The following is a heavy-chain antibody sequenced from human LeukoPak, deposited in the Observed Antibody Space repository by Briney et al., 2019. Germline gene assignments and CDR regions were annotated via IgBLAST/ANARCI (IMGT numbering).Heavy chain of an antibody. Sequence: SETLSLTCAVYGGSFSGYYWSWIRQPPGKGLEWIGEINHSGSTNYNPSLKSRVTISVDTSKNQFSLKLSSVTAADTAVYYCAIDSSGSADAFDIWGQGTMVTVSS. J-gene: IGHJ3*02. CDR2: INHSGST. CDR3: AIDSSGSADAFDI. CDR1: GGSFSGYY. V-gene: IGHV4-34*01. D-gene: IGHD3-22*01.